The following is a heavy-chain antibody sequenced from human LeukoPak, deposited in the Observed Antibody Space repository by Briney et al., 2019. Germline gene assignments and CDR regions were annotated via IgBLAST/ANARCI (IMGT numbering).Heavy chain of an antibody. Sequence: GGSLRLSCAASGFIFSNYGMNWVRQAPGKGLEWVAVIWYDGSNKYYADSVKGRFTISRDNSKNTLYLQMSSLRAEDTAVYYCARDQGYSYGYAHYWGQGTLVTVSS. V-gene: IGHV3-33*08. CDR2: IWYDGSNK. J-gene: IGHJ4*02. CDR3: ARDQGYSYGYAHY. D-gene: IGHD5-18*01. CDR1: GFIFSNYG.